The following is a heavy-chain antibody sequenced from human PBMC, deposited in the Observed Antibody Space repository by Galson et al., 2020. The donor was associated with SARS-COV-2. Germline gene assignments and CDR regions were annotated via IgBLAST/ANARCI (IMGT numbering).Heavy chain of an antibody. CDR3: VRGEVQTLDY. J-gene: IGHJ6*04. V-gene: IGHV1-69*13. Sequence: SVKVSCKASGGTFSSSDVNWVRQAPGQGLEWLGGFIHVFHTATYAQKFQGRVKITADEPTTTAYMELTSLRSDDTAVYFCVRGEVQTLDYWGKGTTVTVSS. CDR2: FIHVFHTA. D-gene: IGHD3-16*01. CDR1: GGTFSSSD.